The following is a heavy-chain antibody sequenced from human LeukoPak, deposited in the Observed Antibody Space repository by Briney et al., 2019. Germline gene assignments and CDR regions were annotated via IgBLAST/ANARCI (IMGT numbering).Heavy chain of an antibody. CDR3: AGVRGMDDSSGYFHYYFDY. V-gene: IGHV4-30-4*01. Sequence: SETLSLTCIVSGGSISSGDYYWSWIRQPPGKGLEWIGYIYNSGSTYYNPSLKSRVAISVDMSKNQFSLKLSSVTAADTAVYHCAGVRGMDDSSGYFHYYFDYWGQGTLVTVSS. CDR1: GGSISSGDYY. J-gene: IGHJ4*02. D-gene: IGHD3-22*01. CDR2: IYNSGST.